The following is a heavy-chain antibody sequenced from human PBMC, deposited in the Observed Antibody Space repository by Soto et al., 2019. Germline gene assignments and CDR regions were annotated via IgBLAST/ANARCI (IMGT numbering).Heavy chain of an antibody. V-gene: IGHV4-39*01. J-gene: IGHJ5*02. CDR2: IYYSGST. D-gene: IGHD1-26*01. Sequence: PSETLSLTCTVSGVSMSSSGYYWGWIRQPPGKGLEWIGSIYYSGSTFYNPSLKSRVTLSIDTSRNQFSLKLSSVTAADSAVYYCARGDSGSYNNWFDGWGQGTLVTVSS. CDR3: ARGDSGSYNNWFDG. CDR1: GVSMSSSGYY.